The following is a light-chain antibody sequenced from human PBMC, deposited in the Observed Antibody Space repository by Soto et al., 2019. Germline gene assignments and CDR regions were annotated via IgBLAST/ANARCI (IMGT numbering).Light chain of an antibody. CDR2: GAS. V-gene: IGKV3-20*01. J-gene: IGKJ5*01. CDR3: QQYGSSLIT. Sequence: EIVLTQSPATLSLSPGERATLSCRASQSVSSSYLAWYQQKPGQPPRLLMYGASSRATGIPDRFSGSGSGTDFTLTISRLEPEDFAMYYCQQYGSSLITFGQGTRLENK. CDR1: QSVSSSY.